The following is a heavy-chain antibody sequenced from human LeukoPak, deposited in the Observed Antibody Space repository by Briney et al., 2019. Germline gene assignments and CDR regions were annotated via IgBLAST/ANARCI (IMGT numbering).Heavy chain of an antibody. CDR2: IYPGDSDT. D-gene: IGHD3-22*01. CDR1: GYSFTSYW. Sequence: GESLKISCKGSGYSFTSYWIGWVRQMPGKGLEWMGIIYPGDSDTRYSPSFQGQVTISADKSISTAYLQWSSLKASDTAMYYCASTYYYDSSGRLHDAFDIWGQGTMVTVSS. J-gene: IGHJ3*02. V-gene: IGHV5-51*01. CDR3: ASTYYYDSSGRLHDAFDI.